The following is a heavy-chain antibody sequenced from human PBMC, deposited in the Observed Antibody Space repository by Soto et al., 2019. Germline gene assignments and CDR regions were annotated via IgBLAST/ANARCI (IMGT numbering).Heavy chain of an antibody. CDR3: ARSRSSGQRGYYFDY. Sequence: QVQLQESGPGLVKPSQTLSLTCTVSGGSISSGDYYWSWIRQPPGQGLEWIGYIYYSGSTYYNPSHKSRVTISVDTSKNQFSLKLSSVTAADTAVYYWARSRSSGQRGYYFDYWGQGTLVTVSS. CDR1: GGSISSGDYY. D-gene: IGHD6-19*01. CDR2: IYYSGST. V-gene: IGHV4-30-4*01. J-gene: IGHJ4*02.